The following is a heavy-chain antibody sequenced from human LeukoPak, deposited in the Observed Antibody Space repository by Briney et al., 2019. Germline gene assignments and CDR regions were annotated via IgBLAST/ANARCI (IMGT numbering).Heavy chain of an antibody. V-gene: IGHV4-4*02. CDR1: GGSVSIINW. CDR2: VHLDGST. Sequence: SDTLSLTFGVSGGSVSIINWWTWLPQPPGKGLEWIGEVHLDGSTNFNPSLKSRLTMSVDLSDNHVSLKLTSVTAADTAVYYCAREGGFYRPLDYSGQGTLVTVSS. CDR3: AREGGFYRPLDY. J-gene: IGHJ4*02. D-gene: IGHD6-25*01.